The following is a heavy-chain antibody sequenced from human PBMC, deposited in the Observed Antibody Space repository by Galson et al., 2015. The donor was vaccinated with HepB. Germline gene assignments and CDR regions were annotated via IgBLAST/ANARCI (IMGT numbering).Heavy chain of an antibody. CDR1: GYTFTGYY. Sequence: SVKVSCKASGYTFTGYYMHWVRQAPGQGLEWMGRINPNSGGTNYAQKFQGRVTMTRDTSTSTVYMELSSLRSEDTAVYYCARGGRVGATTVVFIDVGYFDYWGQGTLVTVSS. J-gene: IGHJ4*02. CDR3: ARGGRVGATTVVFIDVGYFDY. V-gene: IGHV1-2*06. CDR2: INPNSGGT. D-gene: IGHD1-26*01.